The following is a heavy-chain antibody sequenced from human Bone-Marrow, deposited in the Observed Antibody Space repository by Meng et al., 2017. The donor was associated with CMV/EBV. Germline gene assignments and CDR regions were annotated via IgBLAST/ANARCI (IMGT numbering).Heavy chain of an antibody. CDR3: ARGGGSYSGDY. CDR2: ISSSSSTI. CDR1: GFTLSSYE. Sequence: GESLKISCAASGFTLSSYEMNWVRQAPGKGLEWISYISSSSSTIYYADSVKGRFTISRDNAKNSLYLQMNSLRADDTAVYYCARGGGSYSGDYWGQGILVTVYS. D-gene: IGHD1-26*01. J-gene: IGHJ4*02. V-gene: IGHV3-48*03.